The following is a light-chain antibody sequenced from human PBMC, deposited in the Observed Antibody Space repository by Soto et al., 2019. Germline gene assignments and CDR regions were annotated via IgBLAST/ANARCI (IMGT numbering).Light chain of an antibody. CDR2: EVS. Sequence: QSALTQPASVSGSPGQSITIPCTGTSSDVGGYNYVSWYQQHPGKAPKLMIYEVSNRPSGVSIRFSGSKSGSTASLTISGLQAEDEADYYCSSYTSSTSIDVFGIGTKVAVL. CDR3: SSYTSSTSIDV. J-gene: IGLJ1*01. CDR1: SSDVGGYNY. V-gene: IGLV2-14*01.